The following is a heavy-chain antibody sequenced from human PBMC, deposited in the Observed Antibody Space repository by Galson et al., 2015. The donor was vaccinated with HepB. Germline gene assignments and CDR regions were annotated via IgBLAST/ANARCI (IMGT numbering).Heavy chain of an antibody. J-gene: IGHJ4*02. D-gene: IGHD6-19*01. CDR3: ARDRSLGSAWPSHPF. CDR2: ISSSSSYI. CDR1: GFTFSRHS. Sequence: SLRLSCAASGFTFSRHSMNWVRQAPGKGLEWVSSISSSSSYIYYADSVKGRFTISRDNAKNSLYLQMNSLRAEDTAFYYCARDRSLGSAWPSHPFWGQGTLVTVSS. V-gene: IGHV3-21*01.